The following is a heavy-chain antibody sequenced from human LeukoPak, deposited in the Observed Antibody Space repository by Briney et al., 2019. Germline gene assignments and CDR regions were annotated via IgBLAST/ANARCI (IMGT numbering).Heavy chain of an antibody. V-gene: IGHV3-30*02. D-gene: IGHD6-13*01. CDR3: AKMGSSWYNY. J-gene: IGHJ4*02. CDR2: IRFDGSNK. CDR1: GFTFSSYG. Sequence: GESLRLSCAASGFTFSSYGMHWVRQAPGKGLEWVAFIRFDGSNKYYADSVKGRFTISRDNSKNTLYLQMNSLRAEDTAVYYCAKMGSSWYNYWGQGTLVTVSS.